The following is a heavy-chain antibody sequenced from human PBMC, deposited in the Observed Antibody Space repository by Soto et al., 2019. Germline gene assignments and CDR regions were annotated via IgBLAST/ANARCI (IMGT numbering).Heavy chain of an antibody. J-gene: IGHJ4*02. CDR3: ARYSRDGYTLKSDS. V-gene: IGHV4-59*01. D-gene: IGHD1-26*01. CDR1: GGSISSYY. CDR2: IYYSGST. Sequence: SETLSLTCAVSGGSISSYYWSWIRQPPGKGLEWIGYIYYSGSTNYNPSLKSRVTISVDTSKNQFSLKLSSVTAADTDVYYCARYSRDGYTLKSDSWGKGTMVTVSS.